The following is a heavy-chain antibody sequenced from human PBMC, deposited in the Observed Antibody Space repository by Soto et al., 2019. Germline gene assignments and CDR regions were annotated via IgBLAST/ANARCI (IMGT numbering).Heavy chain of an antibody. D-gene: IGHD3-10*01. V-gene: IGHV3-7*02. Sequence: GGSLRLSCAASGFSISSFWMTWVRQAPGAGLEWVANIKQDGSEKYYVDSVSGRFTISRDNAKNSLYLEMNSLRAEDTAVYYCARPPPMVRGVIILRFDPWGQGTLVPVSS. CDR1: GFSISSFW. J-gene: IGHJ5*02. CDR3: ARPPPMVRGVIILRFDP. CDR2: IKQDGSEK.